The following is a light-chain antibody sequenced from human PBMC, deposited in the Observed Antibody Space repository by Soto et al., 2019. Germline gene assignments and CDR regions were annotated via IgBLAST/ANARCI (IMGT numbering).Light chain of an antibody. CDR2: EVS. J-gene: IGLJ1*01. CDR1: SSDVGGYNY. CDR3: SSYTSSGTLQV. V-gene: IGLV2-14*01. Sequence: SVLTQPASVSGSPGQSITISCTGTSSDVGGYNYVSWYQQYPGKAPKLMIYEVSNRPSGVSNRFSGSKSGNTASLTISGLQAEDEADYYCSSYTSSGTLQVFGTGTKGTVL.